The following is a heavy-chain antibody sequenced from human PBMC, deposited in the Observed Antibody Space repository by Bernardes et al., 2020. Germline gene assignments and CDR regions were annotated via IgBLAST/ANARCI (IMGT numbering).Heavy chain of an antibody. CDR3: ARGHLGYSGPPGLYYFDY. CDR2: INHSGST. J-gene: IGHJ4*02. D-gene: IGHD1-26*01. V-gene: IGHV4-34*01. CDR1: GGSFSGYY. Sequence: SETLSLTCAVYGGSFSGYYWSWIRQPPGKGLEWIGEINHSGSTNYNPSLKSRVTISVDTSKNQFSLKLSSVTAADTAVYYCARGHLGYSGPPGLYYFDYWGQGTLVTVSS.